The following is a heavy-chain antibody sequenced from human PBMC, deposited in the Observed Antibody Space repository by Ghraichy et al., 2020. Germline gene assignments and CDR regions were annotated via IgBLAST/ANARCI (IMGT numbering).Heavy chain of an antibody. CDR3: SKGAGSSWHGGGWFDP. J-gene: IGHJ5*02. Sequence: LSLTCAASGFTVSSTFMSWVRQAPGKGLEWVSVIYSGGGTYYADSVKGRFTISRDSSENTLNLQMNNLRAEDTAVYYCSKGAGSSWHGGGWFDPWGQGTLVTVSS. CDR2: IYSGGGT. V-gene: IGHV3-53*01. D-gene: IGHD6-13*01. CDR1: GFTVSSTF.